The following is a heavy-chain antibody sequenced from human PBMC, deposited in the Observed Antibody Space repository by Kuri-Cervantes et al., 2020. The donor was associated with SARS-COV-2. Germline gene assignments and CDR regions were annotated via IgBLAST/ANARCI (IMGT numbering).Heavy chain of an antibody. J-gene: IGHJ3*02. Sequence: GGSLRLSCAASGFTFSSYAMHWVRQAPGKGLEWVAVISYDGSNKYYADPVKGRFTISRDNSKNTLYLQMSSLRSEDTAVYYCATDYHSNYLNPDSFDIWGQGTMVTVSS. CDR3: ATDYHSNYLNPDSFDI. CDR1: GFTFSSYA. V-gene: IGHV3-30-3*01. D-gene: IGHD4-11*01. CDR2: ISYDGSNK.